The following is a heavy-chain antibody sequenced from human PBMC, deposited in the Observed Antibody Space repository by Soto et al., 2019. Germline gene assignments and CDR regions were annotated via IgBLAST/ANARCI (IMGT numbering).Heavy chain of an antibody. Sequence: QVQLVESGGGVVQPGRSLRLSCAASGFTFSSYGMHWVRQAPGKGLEWVAVISYDGSNKYYADSVKGRFTISRDNSKNTLYLQMNSLRAEDTAVYYCAKDRLGVRCTDYWGQGTLVTVSS. CDR1: GFTFSSYG. V-gene: IGHV3-30*18. J-gene: IGHJ4*02. CDR3: AKDRLGVRCTDY. CDR2: ISYDGSNK. D-gene: IGHD4-17*01.